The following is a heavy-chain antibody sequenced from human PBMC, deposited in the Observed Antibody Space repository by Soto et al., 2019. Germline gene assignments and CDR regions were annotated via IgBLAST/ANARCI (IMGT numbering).Heavy chain of an antibody. V-gene: IGHV4-59*01. CDR3: AREIWFGEFKDYNWFDP. J-gene: IGHJ5*02. CDR1: GGSISSYY. D-gene: IGHD3-10*01. Sequence: PSETLSLTCTVSGGSISSYYWSWIRQPPGKRLEWIGYIYYSGSANYNPSLKSRVTISVDTSKNQFSLKLSSVTAADTAVYYCAREIWFGEFKDYNWFDPRGQGTLVTV. CDR2: IYYSGSA.